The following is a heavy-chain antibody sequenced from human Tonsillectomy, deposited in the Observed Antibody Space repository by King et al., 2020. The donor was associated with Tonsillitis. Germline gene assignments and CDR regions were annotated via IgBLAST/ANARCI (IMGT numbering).Heavy chain of an antibody. CDR3: AKDIRYEYQLIPSGMDV. V-gene: IGHV3-30*18. Sequence: QLVQSGGGVVQPGRSLRLSCAASGFTFSSYGMHWVRQAPGKGLEWVAVISYDGSNKYYADSVKGRFTISRDNSKNTLYLQMNSLRAEDTAVYYCAKDIRYEYQLIPSGMDVWGQGTTVTVSS. J-gene: IGHJ6*02. D-gene: IGHD2-2*01. CDR1: GFTFSSYG. CDR2: ISYDGSNK.